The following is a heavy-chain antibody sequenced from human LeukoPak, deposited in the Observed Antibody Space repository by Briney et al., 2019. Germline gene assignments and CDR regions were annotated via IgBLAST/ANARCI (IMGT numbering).Heavy chain of an antibody. CDR2: IKHDGSDK. V-gene: IGHV3-7*01. CDR1: GFTFSSYG. D-gene: IGHD2-2*01. Sequence: GGSLRLSCAASGFTFSSYGMHWVRQAPGKGLEWVANIKHDGSDKYYVDSVTGRFTISRDNAKNSLSLQMNSLRVEDTAVYYCATICSTSCYGYYMDVWGKGTTVTVSS. CDR3: ATICSTSCYGYYMDV. J-gene: IGHJ6*03.